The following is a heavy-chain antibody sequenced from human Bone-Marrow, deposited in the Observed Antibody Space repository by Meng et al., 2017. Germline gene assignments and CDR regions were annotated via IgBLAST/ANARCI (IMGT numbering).Heavy chain of an antibody. CDR2: INHSGST. Sequence: QWQLQQWGAGLLKPSGTLSLTCAVYGGSCSGYYWSWIRQPPGKGLEWIGEINHSGSTNYNPSLKSRVTISVDKSQNNLSLKLSSVTAADSAVYYCARGPTTMAHDFDYWGQGTLVTVSS. D-gene: IGHD4-11*01. CDR3: ARGPTTMAHDFDY. V-gene: IGHV4-34*01. J-gene: IGHJ4*02. CDR1: GGSCSGYY.